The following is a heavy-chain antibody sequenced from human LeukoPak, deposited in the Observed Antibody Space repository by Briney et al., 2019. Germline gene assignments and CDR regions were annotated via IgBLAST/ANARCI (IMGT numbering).Heavy chain of an antibody. CDR2: INPNSGGT. V-gene: IGHV1-2*02. D-gene: IGHD1-1*01. CDR1: GYTFTGYY. Sequence: EASVKVSCKASGYTFTGYYMHWVRQAPGQGLEWMGWINPNSGGTNYAQKFQGRVTMTRDTSTSTAYMELSRLRSDDTAVYYCATDAYNWNDVGPWGQGTLVTVSS. J-gene: IGHJ5*02. CDR3: ATDAYNWNDVGP.